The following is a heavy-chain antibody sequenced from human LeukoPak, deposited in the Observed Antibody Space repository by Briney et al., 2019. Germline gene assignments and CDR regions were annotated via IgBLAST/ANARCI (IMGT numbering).Heavy chain of an antibody. CDR1: GFTFSSYA. CDR2: MSYDGSNK. J-gene: IGHJ4*02. V-gene: IGHV3-30*04. D-gene: IGHD4-17*01. CDR3: ARDGTTVTTYDFDY. Sequence: QAGGSLRLSCAASGFTFSSYAMHWVRQAPGKGLEWVAVMSYDGSNKYYADSVKGRFTISRDNSKNTLYLQMNSLRAEDTAVYYCARDGTTVTTYDFDYWGQGTLVTVSS.